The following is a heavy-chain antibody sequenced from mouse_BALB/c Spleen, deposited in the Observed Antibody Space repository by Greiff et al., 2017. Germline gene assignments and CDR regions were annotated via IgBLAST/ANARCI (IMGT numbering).Heavy chain of an antibody. V-gene: IGHV3-2*02. J-gene: IGHJ3*01. CDR1: GYSITSDYA. D-gene: IGHD1-2*01. CDR2: ISCSGST. Sequence: EVKLQESGPGLVKPSQSLSLTCTVTGYSITSDYAWNWIRQFPGNKLEWMGYISCSGSTSYNPSLKSRISITRYTSKNQFFLQLNSVTTEDTATYYCASYYGFFAYWGQGTLVTVSA. CDR3: ASYYGFFAY.